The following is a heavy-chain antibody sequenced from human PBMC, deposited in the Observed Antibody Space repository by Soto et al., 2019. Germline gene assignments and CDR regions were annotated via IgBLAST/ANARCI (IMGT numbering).Heavy chain of an antibody. D-gene: IGHD7-27*01. J-gene: IGHJ4*02. CDR2: FSHTGGT. CDR3: ARLNGDPDS. V-gene: IGHV4-30-2*01. CDR1: STSISSVAPS. Sequence: SATLSLTCAVFSTSISSVAPSCTSIRQPPGEGLEWIGYFSHTGGTYYNPSLKSRVIISVDGSKNHLSLKLRSVTAADTAVYYCARLNGDPDSWGQGTLVTVS.